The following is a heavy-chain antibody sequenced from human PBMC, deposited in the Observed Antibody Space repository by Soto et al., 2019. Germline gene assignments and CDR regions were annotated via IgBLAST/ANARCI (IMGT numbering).Heavy chain of an antibody. CDR3: ERDWAEVASYHFDY. Sequence: GGSLRLSCSASGLTFSSYAMHWVRHAPGKGLQWVAVMSEDGSNKYYADSVKGRFIISRDDSKNTLHLQMNSLRAEQTAVYYCERDWAEVASYHFDYWAKGTLLTAS. CDR2: MSEDGSNK. V-gene: IGHV3-30-3*01. J-gene: IGHJ4*02. D-gene: IGHD5-12*01. CDR1: GLTFSSYA.